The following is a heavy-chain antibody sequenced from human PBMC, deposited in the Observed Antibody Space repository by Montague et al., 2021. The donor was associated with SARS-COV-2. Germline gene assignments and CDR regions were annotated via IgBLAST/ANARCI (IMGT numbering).Heavy chain of an antibody. V-gene: IGHV4-34*01. Sequence: SETLSLTCAVHGGSFSTYSWNWIRQPPGKGLEWIGEINHGGSTNYNPSLKSRVTISADTSKNQFSLKLTSVAAADTAVYYCARLGDGVVPSPILGVGPYYSSYYMDVWGKGTTVTVSS. CDR2: INHGGST. CDR1: GGSFSTYS. D-gene: IGHD3-10*01. J-gene: IGHJ6*03. CDR3: ARLGDGVVPSPILGVGPYYSSYYMDV.